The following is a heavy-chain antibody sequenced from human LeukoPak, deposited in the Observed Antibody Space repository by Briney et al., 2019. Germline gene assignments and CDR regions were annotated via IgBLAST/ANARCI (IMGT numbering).Heavy chain of an antibody. Sequence: QPGGSLRLSSSASGFTVSSNYMSWVRQAPGKGLEWVSVIYSGGSTYYADSLKGRFTISRDNSKNTLYLQMNSLRAEDTAVYYCARVHGSYGSFDYWGQGTLVTVSS. CDR2: IYSGGST. J-gene: IGHJ4*02. CDR3: ARVHGSYGSFDY. CDR1: GFTVSSNY. D-gene: IGHD1-26*01. V-gene: IGHV3-53*01.